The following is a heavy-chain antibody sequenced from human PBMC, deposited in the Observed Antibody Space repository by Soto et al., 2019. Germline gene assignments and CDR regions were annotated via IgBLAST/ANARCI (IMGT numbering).Heavy chain of an antibody. Sequence: SETLSLTCTVSGGSISSGGYYWSWIRQHPGKGLEWIGYIYYSGSTYYNPSLKSRVTISVDTSKNQFSLKLSPVTAADTAVYYCALSSYDSSGYYWYYFDYWGQGTLVTVSS. CDR1: GGSISSGGYY. CDR3: ALSSYDSSGYYWYYFDY. D-gene: IGHD3-22*01. V-gene: IGHV4-30-4*08. J-gene: IGHJ4*02. CDR2: IYYSGST.